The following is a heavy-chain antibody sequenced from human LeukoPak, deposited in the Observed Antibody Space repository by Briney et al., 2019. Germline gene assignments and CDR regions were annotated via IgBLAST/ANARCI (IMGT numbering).Heavy chain of an antibody. CDR1: GFNFGSYA. V-gene: IGHV3-23*01. D-gene: IGHD6-19*01. CDR2: LSSGGGPT. Sequence: PGGSLRLSCATYGFNFGSYAMSWVRQAPERGLEWVSTLSSGGGPTYYADSVKGRFTISRDNSKNTLYLQMKSLRAEDTAIYYCAKCGSGWSSAYYFDYWGQGALVTVSS. CDR3: AKCGSGWSSAYYFDY. J-gene: IGHJ4*02.